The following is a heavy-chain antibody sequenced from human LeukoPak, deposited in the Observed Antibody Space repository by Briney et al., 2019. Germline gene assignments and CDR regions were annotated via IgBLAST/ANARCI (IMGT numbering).Heavy chain of an antibody. V-gene: IGHV3-9*01. D-gene: IGHD6-19*01. Sequence: GGSLRLPCAASGFTFDDYAMHWVRQAPGKGLEWVSGISWNSGSIGYADSVKGRFTISRDNAKNSLYLQMNSLRAEDTALYYCAKVMGSGWSKTYYYYGMDVWGQGTTVTVSS. CDR1: GFTFDDYA. CDR2: ISWNSGSI. J-gene: IGHJ6*02. CDR3: AKVMGSGWSKTYYYYGMDV.